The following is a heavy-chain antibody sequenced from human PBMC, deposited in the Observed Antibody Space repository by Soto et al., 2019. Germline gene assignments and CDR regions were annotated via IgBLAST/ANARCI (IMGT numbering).Heavy chain of an antibody. CDR2: INHSGST. D-gene: IGHD4-17*01. CDR1: GVSFSGYS. CDR3: ARGMVTTCVDY. V-gene: IGHV4-34*01. Sequence: SETLSLTCAVYGVSFSGYSWSWIRQPPGKGLEWIGEINHSGSTNYNPSLKSRVTISVDTSKNPFSLKLSSVTAEDTAVYYCARGMVTTCVDYWGQGTLVTVSS. J-gene: IGHJ4*02.